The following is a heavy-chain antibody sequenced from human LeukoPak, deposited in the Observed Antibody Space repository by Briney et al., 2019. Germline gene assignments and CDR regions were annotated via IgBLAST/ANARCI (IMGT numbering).Heavy chain of an antibody. J-gene: IGHJ4*02. Sequence: GGSLRLSCAASGFTLSSYSMNWVRQAPGKGLEWVSYISSSSTHIYYADSVKGRFTISRDNSKNTLYLQMNSLRAEDTAVYYCAKDRGDGYNLDYWGQGTLVTVSS. CDR3: AKDRGDGYNLDY. V-gene: IGHV3-21*01. D-gene: IGHD5-24*01. CDR1: GFTLSSYS. CDR2: ISSSSTHI.